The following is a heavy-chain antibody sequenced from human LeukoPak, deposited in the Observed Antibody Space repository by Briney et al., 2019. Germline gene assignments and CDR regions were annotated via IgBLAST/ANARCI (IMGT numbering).Heavy chain of an antibody. CDR2: IYYSGST. D-gene: IGHD6-19*01. CDR3: ARRTATTYSSGWYPFDY. J-gene: IGHJ4*02. Sequence: SETLSLTCTVSGGSISSYYWSWIRQPPGKGLEWIGYIYYSGSTNYNPSLKSRVTISVDTSKNQFSLKLSSVTAADTAVYYCARRTATTYSSGWYPFDYWGQGTLVTVSS. V-gene: IGHV4-59*08. CDR1: GGSISSYY.